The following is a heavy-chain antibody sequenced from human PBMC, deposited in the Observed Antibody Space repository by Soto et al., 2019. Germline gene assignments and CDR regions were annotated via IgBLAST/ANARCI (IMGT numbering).Heavy chain of an antibody. V-gene: IGHV2-5*02. J-gene: IGHJ4*02. CDR2: IYWDDDK. Sequence: SGPTLVNPTQTLTLTCTFSGFSLTTYAMGVGWIRQPPGKALEWLALIYWDDDKRYNPSLESRLTITKDTSKNQVVLSMTNMDPMDTATYFCAHKIYGDHVDYWGQGTLVTVSS. D-gene: IGHD4-17*01. CDR3: AHKIYGDHVDY. CDR1: GFSLTTYAMG.